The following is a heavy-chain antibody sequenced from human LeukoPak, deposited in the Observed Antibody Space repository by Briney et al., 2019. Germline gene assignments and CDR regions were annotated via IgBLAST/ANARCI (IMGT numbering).Heavy chain of an antibody. CDR2: IIPIFCTA. CDR1: GGTFSSYA. V-gene: IGHV1-69*13. J-gene: IGHJ5*02. Sequence: ASVKVSCKASGGTFSSYAISWVRQAPGHGLEWMGGIIPIFCTANYAQKFQGRVTITADESTSTAYMELSSLRSEDTAVYYCARDIYYDSSGYTWGQGTLVTVSS. D-gene: IGHD3-22*01. CDR3: ARDIYYDSSGYT.